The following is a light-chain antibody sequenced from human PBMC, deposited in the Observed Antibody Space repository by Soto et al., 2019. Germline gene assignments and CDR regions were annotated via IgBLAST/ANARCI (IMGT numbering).Light chain of an antibody. V-gene: IGKV1-12*01. CDR1: QGISNW. CDR2: TGS. CDR3: QQANSFPLT. J-gene: IGKJ4*01. Sequence: DIQMTQSPPSVSASVGDRVSITCRASQGISNWLAWYQQKPGRAPKLLIYTGSSLQSGVPSRFSGTRSGTDFTLNISSLQPEDVATYYCQQANSFPLTFGGGTKVEIK.